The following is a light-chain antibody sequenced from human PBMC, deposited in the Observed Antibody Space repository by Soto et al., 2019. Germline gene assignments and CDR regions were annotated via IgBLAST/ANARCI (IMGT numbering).Light chain of an antibody. J-gene: IGKJ1*01. CDR3: QQYDKYST. V-gene: IGKV1-5*01. CDR2: AAS. CDR1: QSISVS. Sequence: DIQMTQAPSSLSSSVGDTFTITCRSSQSISVSFAWYQQKPGTAPHLLIYAASTLQGGVPSRFSGSASATEFTLTVTRLQPEDFATYFCQQYDKYSTFGHGTKVDIK.